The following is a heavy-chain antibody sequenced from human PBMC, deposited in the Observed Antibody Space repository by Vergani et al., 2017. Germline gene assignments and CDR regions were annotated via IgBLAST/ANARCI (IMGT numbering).Heavy chain of an antibody. Sequence: QVQLVQSGAEVKKPGSSVKVSCKASGGTFSSYAISWVRQAPGQGLEWMGGIIPIFGTANYAQKFQGRVTITADESTSTAYMGLSSLRSEDTAVYYCARTVTTGRYYYYYYMDVWGKGTTVIVSS. CDR1: GGTFSSYA. CDR3: ARTVTTGRYYYYYYMDV. J-gene: IGHJ6*03. CDR2: IIPIFGTA. D-gene: IGHD4-17*01. V-gene: IGHV1-69*01.